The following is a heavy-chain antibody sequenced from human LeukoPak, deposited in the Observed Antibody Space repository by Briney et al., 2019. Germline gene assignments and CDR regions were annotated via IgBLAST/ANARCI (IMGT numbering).Heavy chain of an antibody. CDR1: GFTFSSYA. D-gene: IGHD4/OR15-4a*01. Sequence: GGSLRLSCAASGFTFSSYAMSWVRQAPGKGLEWVSAISGSGGSTYYADSVKGRFTISRDNSKDMLYLQMNDLRAEDTAVYYCTSDYGLYYYYMALWGKGTTVTVS. CDR3: TSDYGLYYYYMAL. V-gene: IGHV3-23*01. CDR2: ISGSGGST. J-gene: IGHJ6*03.